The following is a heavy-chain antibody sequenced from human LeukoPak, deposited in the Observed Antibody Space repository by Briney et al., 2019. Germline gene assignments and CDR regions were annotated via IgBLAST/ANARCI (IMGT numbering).Heavy chain of an antibody. CDR3: AMQTEQDCSSTSCYGEFDY. CDR2: ISYDGSNK. D-gene: IGHD2-2*01. J-gene: IGHJ4*02. V-gene: IGHV3-30-3*01. Sequence: PGRSLRLSCAASGFTFSSYAMHWVRQAPGKGLEWVAVISYDGSNKYYADSVKGRFTISRDNAKNSLYLQMNSLRAEDTAVYYCAMQTEQDCSSTSCYGEFDYWGQGTLVTVSS. CDR1: GFTFSSYA.